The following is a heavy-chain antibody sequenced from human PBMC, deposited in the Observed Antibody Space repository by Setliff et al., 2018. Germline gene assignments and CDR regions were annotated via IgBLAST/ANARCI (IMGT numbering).Heavy chain of an antibody. V-gene: IGHV4-4*08. D-gene: IGHD3-16*01. J-gene: IGHJ3*02. CDR2: MYISGIT. CDR3: AKIKAGGGSFDI. Sequence: SETLSLTCTVSGGSISSYYWSWMRQPPGKGLEWIGYMYISGITNSNPSLKSRVTMSLDTSRSQFSLKLSSVTAADTAVYYCAKIKAGGGSFDIWGQGTMVTVSS. CDR1: GGSISSYY.